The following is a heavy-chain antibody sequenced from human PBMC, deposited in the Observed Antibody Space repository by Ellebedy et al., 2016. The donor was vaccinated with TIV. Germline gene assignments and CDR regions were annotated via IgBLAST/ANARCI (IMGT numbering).Heavy chain of an antibody. V-gene: IGHV1-3*04. CDR3: SRGGYRSGCDY. Sequence: ASVKVSXKASGYSFTNHFVHWVRQAPGQGLEWMGWINTVNGDTQLSQSLQGRVSITRDTSASTAYMELSRLTSEDTAVYYCSRGGYRSGCDYWGQGTLVTVSS. CDR1: GYSFTNHF. J-gene: IGHJ4*02. CDR2: INTVNGDT. D-gene: IGHD6-19*01.